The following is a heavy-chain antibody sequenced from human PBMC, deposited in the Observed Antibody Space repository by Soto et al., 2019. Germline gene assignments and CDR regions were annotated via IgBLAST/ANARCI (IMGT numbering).Heavy chain of an antibody. D-gene: IGHD3-16*01. CDR1: GDTFSSYS. CDR3: ATDGGSTSSSAYNYFMDV. J-gene: IGHJ6*03. V-gene: IGHV1-69*08. CDR2: IIPMVGTP. Sequence: QAQLVQSGAEVKRPGSSVKVSCKASGDTFSSYSISWVRQAPGQGLEWMGRIIPMVGTPNYAQKFQGRVTFSADMSTSTAYMVLNSLISDDTALYYCATDGGSTSSSAYNYFMDVWGKGTPVTVSS.